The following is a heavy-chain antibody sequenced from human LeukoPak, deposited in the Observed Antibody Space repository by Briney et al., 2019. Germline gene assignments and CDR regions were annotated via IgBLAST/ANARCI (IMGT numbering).Heavy chain of an antibody. CDR2: INHSGST. V-gene: IGHV4-34*01. CDR3: ARGRWFGELFYRPGDSYFDY. J-gene: IGHJ4*02. CDR1: GGSFSGYY. Sequence: SETLSLTCAVYGGSFSGYYWCWIRQPPGKGLELIGEINHSGSTNYNPSLKSRVTISVDTSKNQFSLKLSSVTAADTAVYYCARGRWFGELFYRPGDSYFDYWGQGTLVTVSS. D-gene: IGHD3-10*01.